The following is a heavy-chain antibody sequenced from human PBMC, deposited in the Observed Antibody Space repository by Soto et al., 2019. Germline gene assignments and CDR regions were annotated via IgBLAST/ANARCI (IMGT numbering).Heavy chain of an antibody. D-gene: IGHD3-16*01. Sequence: EVQLLESGGGLVQPGGSLRLSCAASGYKFSNYAMTWVRQAPGKGLEWVSCISNGGDYIYYADAVKGRVTISRERSTSTLYLQMIGLTADDTAVYYCANDAGPLGTNDWYFDVWGRGTLVTVSP. CDR1: GYKFSNYA. CDR3: ANDAGPLGTNDWYFDV. CDR2: ISNGGDYI. J-gene: IGHJ2*01. V-gene: IGHV3-23*01.